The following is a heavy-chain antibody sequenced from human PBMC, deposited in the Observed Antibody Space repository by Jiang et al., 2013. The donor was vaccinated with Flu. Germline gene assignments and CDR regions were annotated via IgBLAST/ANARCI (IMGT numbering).Heavy chain of an antibody. Sequence: GAEVKKPGESLKISCKGSGYSFTSYWIGWVRQMPGKGLEWMGIIYPGDSDTRYSPSFQGQVTISADKSISTAYLQWSSLKASDTAMYYCARHVKRYGSGNYMYYFDYWGQGTLVTVSS. CDR1: GYSFTSYW. CDR3: ARHVKRYGSGNYMYYFDY. CDR2: IYPGDSDT. V-gene: IGHV5-51*01. J-gene: IGHJ4*02. D-gene: IGHD3-10*01.